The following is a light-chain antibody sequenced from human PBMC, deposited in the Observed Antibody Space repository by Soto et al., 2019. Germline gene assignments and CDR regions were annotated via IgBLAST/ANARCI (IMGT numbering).Light chain of an antibody. J-gene: IGKJ5*01. CDR3: QLYGSSSIT. CDR2: DAS. CDR1: QSVSSSY. V-gene: IGKV3-20*01. Sequence: EIVLTQSPGTLSLSPGERATLSCRASQSVSSSYLAWYQQKPGQAPRLLIYDASNRATGIPARFSGSGSGADFTLTIGRLEPEDFAVYYCQLYGSSSITFGQGTRLEIK.